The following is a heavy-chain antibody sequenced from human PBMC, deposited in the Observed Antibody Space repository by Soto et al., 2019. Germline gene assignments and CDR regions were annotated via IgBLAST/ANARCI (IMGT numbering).Heavy chain of an antibody. CDR1: GFTFTSYA. Sequence: GGSLRLSCAASGFTFTSYAMSWVRQAPGKGLEWVSCISGTGGSTYYADSVKGRFTISRDNSKNTLYLQMDSLRAEDTAVYYCAKGPYGGTTYYYYGMDVWGQGTTVTVSS. CDR3: AKGPYGGTTYYYYGMDV. D-gene: IGHD4-17*01. J-gene: IGHJ6*02. CDR2: ISGTGGST. V-gene: IGHV3-23*01.